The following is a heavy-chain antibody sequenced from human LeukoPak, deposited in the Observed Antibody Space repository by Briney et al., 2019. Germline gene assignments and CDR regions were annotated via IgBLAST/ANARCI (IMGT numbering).Heavy chain of an antibody. Sequence: SETLSLTCTVSGGSISSSSYYWGWIRQPPGKGLEWIGSIYYSGSTYYNPSLKSRVTISVDTSKNQFSLKLSSVTAADTAVYYCAAIMKHAFDIWGQGTMVTVSS. CDR2: IYYSGST. J-gene: IGHJ3*02. D-gene: IGHD2-2*02. V-gene: IGHV4-39*07. CDR3: AAIMKHAFDI. CDR1: GGSISSSSYY.